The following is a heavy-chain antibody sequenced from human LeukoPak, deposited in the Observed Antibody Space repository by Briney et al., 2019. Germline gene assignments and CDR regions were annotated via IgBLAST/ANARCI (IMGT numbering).Heavy chain of an antibody. CDR1: EFTFSSYA. J-gene: IGHJ4*02. Sequence: QPGRSLRLSCAASEFTFSSYAMDWVRQAPGKGLEWEAVVSYDGSNKFHADSVKGRFTISRDNSKNTLYLQMNSLRAEDTAVYYCARDWSLGYSIDYWGQRTLVTVSS. CDR2: VSYDGSNK. V-gene: IGHV3-30*04. D-gene: IGHD5-18*01. CDR3: ARDWSLGYSIDY.